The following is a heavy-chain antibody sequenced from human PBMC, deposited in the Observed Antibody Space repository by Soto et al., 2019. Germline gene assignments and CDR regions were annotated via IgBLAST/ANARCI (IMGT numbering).Heavy chain of an antibody. CDR1: GGSISSSSYY. V-gene: IGHV4-39*01. J-gene: IGHJ6*02. Sequence: SETLSLTCTVSGGSISSSSYYWGWIRQPPGKGLEWIGSIYYSGSTYYNPSLKSRVTISVDTSKNQFSLKLSSVTAADTAVYYCARRIAAAGTYYYYYYGMDVWGQGTTVTVSS. D-gene: IGHD6-13*01. CDR2: IYYSGST. CDR3: ARRIAAAGTYYYYYYGMDV.